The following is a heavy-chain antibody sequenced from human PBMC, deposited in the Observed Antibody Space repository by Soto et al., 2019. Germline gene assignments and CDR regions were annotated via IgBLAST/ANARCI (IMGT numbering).Heavy chain of an antibody. Sequence: ASVKVSCKASGYTFTGYYMHWVRQAPGQGLEWMGWINPNSGGANYAQKFQGRVTMTRDTPISTAYMELSRLRSDDTAVYYCARGVLWRAVHDYWGQGTLVTVSS. D-gene: IGHD2-21*01. V-gene: IGHV1-2*02. CDR2: INPNSGGA. J-gene: IGHJ4*02. CDR3: ARGVLWRAVHDY. CDR1: GYTFTGYY.